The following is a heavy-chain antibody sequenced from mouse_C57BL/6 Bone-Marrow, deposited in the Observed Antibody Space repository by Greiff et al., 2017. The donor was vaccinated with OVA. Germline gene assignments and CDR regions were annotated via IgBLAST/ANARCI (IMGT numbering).Heavy chain of an antibody. Sequence: HVQLQQPWAELVKPGASVKLSCKASGYTFTSYWMHWVKQRPGQGLEWIGMIHPNSGSTNYNEKFKSKATLTVDKSSSTAYMQLSSLTSEDSAVYYCAKGEGIYYGNYDDYWGQGTTLTVSS. CDR3: AKGEGIYYGNYDDY. CDR1: GYTFTSYW. CDR2: IHPNSGST. J-gene: IGHJ2*01. D-gene: IGHD2-1*01. V-gene: IGHV1-64*01.